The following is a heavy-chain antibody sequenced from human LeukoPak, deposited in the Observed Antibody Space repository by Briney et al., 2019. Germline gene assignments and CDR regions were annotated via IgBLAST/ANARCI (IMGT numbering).Heavy chain of an antibody. CDR3: ARAYYYDSSGYYLYDY. Sequence: PGGSLRLSCAASGFTFSSYSMNWVRQAPGKGLEWVSSISSSSSYIYYADSVRGRFTISRDNAKNSLYPQMNSLRAEDTAVYYCARAYYYDSSGYYLYDYWGQGTLVTVSS. CDR2: ISSSSSYI. J-gene: IGHJ4*02. CDR1: GFTFSSYS. V-gene: IGHV3-21*01. D-gene: IGHD3-22*01.